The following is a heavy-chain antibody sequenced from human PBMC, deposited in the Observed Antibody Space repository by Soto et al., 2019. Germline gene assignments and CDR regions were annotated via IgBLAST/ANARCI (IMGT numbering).Heavy chain of an antibody. CDR3: AKRMMATIGHFAS. V-gene: IGHV3-23*01. J-gene: IGHJ4*02. CDR1: GFTCSSYA. Sequence: EVQLLESGGGLVQPGGSLRLSCAASGFTCSSYAMSWVRQAPGKGLEWVSSISGIGHSTYYGDSVKGRFTISRDNSKNTLYLQMHSLRAGDTAIYDCAKRMMATIGHFASWGQGTLVNVSS. D-gene: IGHD5-12*01. CDR2: ISGIGHST.